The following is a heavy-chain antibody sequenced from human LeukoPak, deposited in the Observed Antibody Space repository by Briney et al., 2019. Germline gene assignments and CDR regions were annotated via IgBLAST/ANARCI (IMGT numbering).Heavy chain of an antibody. Sequence: GESLKISCKGSGYSFTSYWIGWVRQMPGKGLEWMGIIYPGDSDTRYSPSFQGQVTISADKSISTAYLQWSSLKASDTAMYYCARHYYGSGSYSSFDYWGQGTLVIVSS. CDR3: ARHYYGSGSYSSFDY. D-gene: IGHD3-10*01. J-gene: IGHJ4*02. CDR1: GYSFTSYW. V-gene: IGHV5-51*01. CDR2: IYPGDSDT.